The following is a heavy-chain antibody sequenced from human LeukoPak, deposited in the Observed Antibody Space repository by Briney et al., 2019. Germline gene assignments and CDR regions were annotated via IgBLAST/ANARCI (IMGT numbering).Heavy chain of an antibody. D-gene: IGHD3-16*01. CDR2: IIPMYGTP. Sequence: SVMVSCKAFGGTFSNYTVGWVRQVPGQGPEWMGAIIPMYGTPSYAQKFQGRVTISADESTSTAYMELNSLRSEDTAVYYCARQPPIRGVILGSHFDYWGQGTLVTVSS. CDR3: ARQPPIRGVILGSHFDY. V-gene: IGHV1-69*01. CDR1: GGTFSNYT. J-gene: IGHJ4*02.